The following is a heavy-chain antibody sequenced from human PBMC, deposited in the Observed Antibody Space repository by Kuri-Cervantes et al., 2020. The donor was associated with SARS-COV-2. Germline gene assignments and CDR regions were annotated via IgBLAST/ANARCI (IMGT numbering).Heavy chain of an antibody. D-gene: IGHD2-2*01. V-gene: IGHV4-39*01. CDR2: IPSAGGT. Sequence: GSLRLSCTVSGGSISSPNYDWGWIRQPPGKGLEWIGSIPSAGGTYYSSFLKSRVTISVDTSKNQFSLKLTSVTAADTAVYYCARQPCTSPSCYLGDDAFDIWGQGTMVTVSS. CDR3: ARQPCTSPSCYLGDDAFDI. J-gene: IGHJ3*02. CDR1: GGSISSPNYD.